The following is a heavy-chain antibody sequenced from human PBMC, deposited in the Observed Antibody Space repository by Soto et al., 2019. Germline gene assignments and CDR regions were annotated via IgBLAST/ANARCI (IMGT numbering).Heavy chain of an antibody. V-gene: IGHV4-39*01. CDR1: GGSISSSSSY. CDR2: IYYSGNT. Sequence: QLQLQESGPGLVKPSETLSLTCTVSGGSISSSSSYWGWIRQPPGKGLEWIGSIYYSGNTYYNPSLKSRVTISVDTSKNQFSLKLSSVTAADTTVYYCARLGGKDFYYGMDVWGQGTTVTVSS. CDR3: ARLGGKDFYYGMDV. J-gene: IGHJ6*02. D-gene: IGHD1-26*01.